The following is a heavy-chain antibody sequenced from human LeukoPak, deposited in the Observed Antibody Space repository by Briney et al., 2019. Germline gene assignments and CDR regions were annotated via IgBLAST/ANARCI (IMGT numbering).Heavy chain of an antibody. CDR3: AKDIRYSYGQMDV. D-gene: IGHD5-18*01. V-gene: IGHV3-9*01. Sequence: GGSLRLSCAASGFTFDDYAMHWVRQAPGKGLEWVSGISWNSGSIGYADSVKGRFTISRDNAKNSLYLQMNSLRAEDTALYYCAKDIRYSYGQMDVWGKGTAVTIPS. CDR1: GFTFDDYA. J-gene: IGHJ6*04. CDR2: ISWNSGSI.